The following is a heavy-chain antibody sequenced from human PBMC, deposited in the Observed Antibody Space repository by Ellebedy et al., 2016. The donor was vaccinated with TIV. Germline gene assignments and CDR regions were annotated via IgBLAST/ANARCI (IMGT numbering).Heavy chain of an antibody. CDR1: GFTFSSYA. D-gene: IGHD3-22*01. V-gene: IGHV3-23*01. Sequence: GGSLRLXXAASGFTFSSYAMSWVRQAPGKGLEWVSAISGSGGSTYYADSVKGRFTISRDNSKNTLYLQMNSLRAEDTAVYYCARVAYDIGGNLHTWGQGTLVTVSS. CDR3: ARVAYDIGGNLHT. CDR2: ISGSGGST. J-gene: IGHJ5*02.